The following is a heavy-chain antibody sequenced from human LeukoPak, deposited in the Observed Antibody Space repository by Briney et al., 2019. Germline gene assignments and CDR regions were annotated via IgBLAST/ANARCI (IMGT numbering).Heavy chain of an antibody. Sequence: GGSLRLSCAASGFTFSSYAMSWVRQAPGEGMEWVSAISGSGGSTYYADSVKGRFTISRDNSKNTLYLQMNSLRAEDTAVYYCAKGRVVLIFGAVISFDYWGQGTLVTVSS. V-gene: IGHV3-23*01. CDR3: AKGRVVLIFGAVISFDY. J-gene: IGHJ4*02. D-gene: IGHD3-3*01. CDR1: GFTFSSYA. CDR2: ISGSGGST.